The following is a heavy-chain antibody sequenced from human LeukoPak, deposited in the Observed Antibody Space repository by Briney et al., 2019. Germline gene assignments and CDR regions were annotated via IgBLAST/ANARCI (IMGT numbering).Heavy chain of an antibody. CDR3: AREGSYSGSGSPPLDY. CDR1: GDSFTGYY. CDR2: INHSGST. V-gene: IGHV4-34*01. D-gene: IGHD3-10*01. J-gene: IGHJ4*02. Sequence: SETLSLTCAVYGDSFTGYYWSWIRQPPGKGLEWIGEINHSGSTNYNPSLKSRVTISVDTSKNQFSLKLTSVTAADTAVYYCAREGSYSGSGSPPLDYWGQGTLVTVSS.